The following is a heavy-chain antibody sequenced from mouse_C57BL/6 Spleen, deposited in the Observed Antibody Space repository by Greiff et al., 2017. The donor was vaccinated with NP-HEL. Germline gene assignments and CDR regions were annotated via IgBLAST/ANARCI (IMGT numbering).Heavy chain of an antibody. CDR3: ARADDGYYWYFDV. D-gene: IGHD2-3*01. Sequence: EVQLVESGGGLVKPGGSLKLSCAASGFTFSSYAMSWVRQTPEKRLEWVATISDGGSYTYYPDNVKGRFTISRDNAKNNLYLQMSHLKSEDTAMYYCARADDGYYWYFDVWGTGTTVTVSS. CDR1: GFTFSSYA. V-gene: IGHV5-4*01. CDR2: ISDGGSYT. J-gene: IGHJ1*03.